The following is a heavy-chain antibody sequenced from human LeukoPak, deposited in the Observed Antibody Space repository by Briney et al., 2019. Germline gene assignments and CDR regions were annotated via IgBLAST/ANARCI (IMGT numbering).Heavy chain of an antibody. CDR2: ISYDGKKT. CDR3: ARALSTAARTTQFDY. J-gene: IGHJ4*02. D-gene: IGHD6-6*01. V-gene: IGHV3-30*04. CDR1: GLIFSNYA. Sequence: PGGSLSLSCAASGLIFSNYAMHWVRQAPGKGLEWVAVISYDGKKTYYADSVKGRFTISRDNSKNTLFLQMNSLRAEDTAVYYCARALSTAARTTQFDYWGQGTLVTVSS.